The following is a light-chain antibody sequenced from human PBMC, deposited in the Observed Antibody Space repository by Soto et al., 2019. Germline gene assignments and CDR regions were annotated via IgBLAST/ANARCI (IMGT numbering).Light chain of an antibody. J-gene: IGLJ2*01. CDR3: CSYAGSTTRVQ. CDR2: EVS. Sequence: QSVLTQPASVSGSPGQSITVSCTGTSSDVDTYKYVSWYQQHPGKAPKLMIYEVSYRPSGVSDRFSGSKSGNTASLTISGLQAEDEADYYCCSYAGSTTRVQFXGGTKLTVL. V-gene: IGLV2-14*01. CDR1: SSDVDTYKY.